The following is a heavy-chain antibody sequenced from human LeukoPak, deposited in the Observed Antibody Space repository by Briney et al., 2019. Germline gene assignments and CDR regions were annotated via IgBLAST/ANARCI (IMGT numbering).Heavy chain of an antibody. J-gene: IGHJ4*02. CDR1: GGTFSSYA. CDR3: ARDQTTYCSSTSCYTVGYFDY. Sequence: SVKVSCKASGGTFSSYAISWVRQAPGQGLEWMGGIIPIFGTANYAQKFQGRVTITTDESTSTAYMELSSLRSEDTAVYYCARDQTTYCSSTSCYTVGYFDYWGQGTLVTVSS. CDR2: IIPIFGTA. V-gene: IGHV1-69*05. D-gene: IGHD2-2*02.